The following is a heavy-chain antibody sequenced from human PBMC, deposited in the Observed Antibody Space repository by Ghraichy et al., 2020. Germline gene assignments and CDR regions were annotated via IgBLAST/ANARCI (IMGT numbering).Heavy chain of an antibody. V-gene: IGHV4-4*02. J-gene: IGHJ6*04. CDR2: IYHSGST. CDR1: GGSISSSNW. D-gene: IGHD3-16*01. CDR3: ARDEWGIYGLWTHGMAV. Sequence: SETLSLTCAVSGGSISSSNWWSWVRQPPGEGLEWIGEIYHSGSTNYNPSLKSRVTISVDKSKNQFSLKLSSVTAADTAVYYCARDEWGIYGLWTHGMAVWGEGTTVTVPP.